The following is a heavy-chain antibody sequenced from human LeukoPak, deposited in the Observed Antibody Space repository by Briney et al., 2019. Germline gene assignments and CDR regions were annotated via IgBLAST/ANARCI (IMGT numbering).Heavy chain of an antibody. V-gene: IGHV3-33*01. CDR3: ARERAAAGMGY. J-gene: IGHJ4*02. D-gene: IGHD6-13*01. Sequence: GRSLRLSCAASGFTFRSYGMHWVRQAPGKGLEWVAVIWYDGSNKYYADSVKGRFTISRDNSKNTLYLQMNSLRAEDTAVYYCARERAAAGMGYWGQGTLVTVSS. CDR2: IWYDGSNK. CDR1: GFTFRSYG.